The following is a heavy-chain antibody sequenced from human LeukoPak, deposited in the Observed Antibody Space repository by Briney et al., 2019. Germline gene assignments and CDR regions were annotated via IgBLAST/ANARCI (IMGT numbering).Heavy chain of an antibody. CDR1: GDSVSSNVAA. V-gene: IGHV6-1*01. D-gene: IGHD2-21*01. CDR3: AGLPRGTQPPDYFHH. CDR2: TYYRSKWYN. Sequence: SQTLSLTCAISGDSVSSNVAAWNWIRQSPSRGLEWLGRTYYRSKWYNDYAVSVKSRITINPDTSKNQFSLQLSSVTAADTAVYYCAGLPRGTQPPDYFHHWGQGTLVTVSS. J-gene: IGHJ1*01.